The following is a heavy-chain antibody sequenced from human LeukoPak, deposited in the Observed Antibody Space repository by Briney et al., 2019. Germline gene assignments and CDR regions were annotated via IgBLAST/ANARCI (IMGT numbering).Heavy chain of an antibody. Sequence: PSETLSLTCTVSGGSISSSSYYWGWIRQPPGKGLEWIGSIYYSGSTYYNPSLKSRVTISVDTSKNQFSLKLSSVTAADTAVYYCARDKGEYCSGGSCYSLTFDYWGQGTLVTVSS. CDR2: IYYSGST. CDR3: ARDKGEYCSGGSCYSLTFDY. V-gene: IGHV4-39*07. J-gene: IGHJ4*02. D-gene: IGHD2-15*01. CDR1: GGSISSSSYY.